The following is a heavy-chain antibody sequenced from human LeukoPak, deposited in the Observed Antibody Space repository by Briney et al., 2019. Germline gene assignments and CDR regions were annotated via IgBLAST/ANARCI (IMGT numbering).Heavy chain of an antibody. J-gene: IGHJ4*02. Sequence: SETLSLTCAVYGGSFSGYYWSWIRQPPGKGLEWIGEINHSGSTNYNPSLKSRVTISVDTSKNQFSLKLSSVTAEDTAVYYCARGQRLSGNYFLGGQWGQGTLVTVSS. D-gene: IGHD1-26*01. CDR2: INHSGST. CDR1: GGSFSGYY. V-gene: IGHV4-34*01. CDR3: ARGQRLSGNYFLGGQ.